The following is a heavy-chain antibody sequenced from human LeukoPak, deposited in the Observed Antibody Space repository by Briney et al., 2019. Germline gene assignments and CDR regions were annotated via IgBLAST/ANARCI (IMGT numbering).Heavy chain of an antibody. J-gene: IGHJ6*03. D-gene: IGHD1-26*01. CDR3: ARDAGAATIYYYIDF. CDR2: INPNSGST. CDR1: GYTFTCYY. V-gene: IGHV1-2*02. Sequence: GPSVKVSCKASGYTFTCYYMHWVRQAPAQGLAWVGWINPNSGSTNYAQKLQGRVTMTTDTTIRTAYMELSRLRSDDTAVYYCARDAGAATIYYYIDFWGKGTMVTVSS.